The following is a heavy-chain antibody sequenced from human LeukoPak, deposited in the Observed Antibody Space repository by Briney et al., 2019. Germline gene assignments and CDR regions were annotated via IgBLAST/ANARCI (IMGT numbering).Heavy chain of an antibody. J-gene: IGHJ4*02. CDR2: ISYDGSNE. Sequence: PGRSLRLSCAASGFTFSSYVMHWVRQAPGKGLEWVAIISYDGSNEYYADSVKGRFTISRDNSKNTLYLQMNSLRAEDTAVYYCAKRGITMVRGVIDYWGQGTLVTVSS. V-gene: IGHV3-30*04. CDR1: GFTFSSYV. D-gene: IGHD3-10*01. CDR3: AKRGITMVRGVIDY.